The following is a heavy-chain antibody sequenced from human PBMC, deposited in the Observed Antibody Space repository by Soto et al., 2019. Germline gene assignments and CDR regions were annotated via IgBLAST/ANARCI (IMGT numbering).Heavy chain of an antibody. V-gene: IGHV3-7*01. Sequence: GGSLRLSCAASGFTFSSYWMYWVRQAPGKGLEWVAHIKKDGSYTIYVDSVKGRFTISRDNAKNSLYLQMNSLRAEDTAVYYCARVRIVVVPAATGWFDPWGQGTLVTVSS. J-gene: IGHJ5*02. D-gene: IGHD2-2*01. CDR2: IKKDGSYT. CDR3: ARVRIVVVPAATGWFDP. CDR1: GFTFSSYW.